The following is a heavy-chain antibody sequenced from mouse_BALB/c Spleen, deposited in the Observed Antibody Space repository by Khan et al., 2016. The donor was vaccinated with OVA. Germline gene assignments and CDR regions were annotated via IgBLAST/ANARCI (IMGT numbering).Heavy chain of an antibody. V-gene: IGHV1S132*01. J-gene: IGHJ2*01. D-gene: IGHD2-1*01. CDR2: IYPGTGNT. CDR3: ARYYGNYFDY. CDR1: GYIFTSYW. Sequence: QVQLKESGAELVRPGASVKLSCKTSGYIFTSYWIHWVKQRSGQGLEWIARIYPGTGNTYYNEKFKGKAIVTAAKSSSPVYMQLSSLNSEDSAVYFCARYYGNYFDYWGQGTTLTVSS.